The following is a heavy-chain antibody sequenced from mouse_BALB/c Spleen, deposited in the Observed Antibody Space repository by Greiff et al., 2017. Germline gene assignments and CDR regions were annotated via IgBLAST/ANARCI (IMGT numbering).Heavy chain of an antibody. D-gene: IGHD3-3*01. CDR3: AREGTGGFDY. J-gene: IGHJ2*01. V-gene: IGHV5-17*02. CDR1: GFTFSSFG. CDR2: ISSGSSTI. Sequence: EVKVVESGGGLVQPGGSRKLSCAASGFTFSSFGMHWVRQAPEKGLEWVAYISSGSSTIYYADTVKGRFTISRDNPKNTLFLQMTSLRSEDTAMYYCAREGTGGFDYWGQGTTLTVSS.